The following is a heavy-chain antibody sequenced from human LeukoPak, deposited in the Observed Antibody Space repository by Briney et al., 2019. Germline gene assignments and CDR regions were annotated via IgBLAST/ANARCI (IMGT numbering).Heavy chain of an antibody. CDR3: ARDFAGTSYAFDI. D-gene: IGHD1-26*01. J-gene: IGHJ3*02. V-gene: IGHV3-21*01. CDR1: GFTFSSYS. CDR2: ISSSSSYI. Sequence: GGSLRLSCAASGFTFSSYSMNWVRQAPGKGLEWVSSISSSSSYIYYADSVKGRFTISRDNAKNSLYLQMNSLRAEDTAVYYCARDFAGTSYAFDIRGQGTMVTVSS.